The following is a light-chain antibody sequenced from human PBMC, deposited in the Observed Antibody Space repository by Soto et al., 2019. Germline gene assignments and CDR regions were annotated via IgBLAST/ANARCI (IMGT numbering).Light chain of an antibody. CDR3: QQYDSYSLRT. CDR2: KAS. J-gene: IGKJ1*01. Sequence: DIQMTQSPSTLSASVGDRVTITCRASQTITTSLAWYQQKPGKAPKLLIYKASNLESGVPSRFSGSGPGTEFTLTISSLQPDDFATYYCQQYDSYSLRTFGQGTRVEI. V-gene: IGKV1-5*03. CDR1: QTITTS.